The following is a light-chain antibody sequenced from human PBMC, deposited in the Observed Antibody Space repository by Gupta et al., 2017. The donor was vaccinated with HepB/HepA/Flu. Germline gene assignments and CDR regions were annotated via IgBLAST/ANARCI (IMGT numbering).Light chain of an antibody. CDR3: QQEHNLHPMCN. V-gene: IGKV1-33*01. CDR2: DAS. CDR1: QDISNY. J-gene: IGKJ2*04. Sequence: DIQMTQSPSSLSASVGDRVTITCQASQDISNYLNWYQQKPGKAPKLLIYDASNLEKGVPSSFSGSGVGTDSNFTIISRQPEDVESYYCQQEHNLHPMCNFGQGTKLEIK.